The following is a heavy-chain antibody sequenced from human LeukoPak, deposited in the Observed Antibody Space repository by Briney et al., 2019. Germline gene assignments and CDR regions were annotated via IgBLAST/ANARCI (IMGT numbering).Heavy chain of an antibody. CDR2: IIPIFGTA. D-gene: IGHD5-12*01. CDR3: ARDRGGYDPFDY. Sequence: SVKVSCKASGGTFSSYAISWVRQAPGQGLEWMGRIIPIFGTANYAQKFQGRVTITTDESTGTAYMELSSLRSEDTAVYYCARDRGGYDPFDYWGQGTLVTVSS. J-gene: IGHJ4*02. V-gene: IGHV1-69*05. CDR1: GGTFSSYA.